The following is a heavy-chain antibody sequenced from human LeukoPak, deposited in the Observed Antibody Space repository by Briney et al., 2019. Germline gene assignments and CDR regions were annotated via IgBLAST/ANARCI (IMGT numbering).Heavy chain of an antibody. CDR1: GGSISSSSYY. Sequence: SGTLSLTCTVSGGSISSSSYYWSWIGQPAGKGLEWSGRIYTSGSTNYNPSLKRRVTISVDTSKNQFSLKLSSVTASDTAVYYCARDFENWGQGTLATVSS. CDR3: ARDFEN. J-gene: IGHJ4*02. CDR2: IYTSGST. V-gene: IGHV4-61*02.